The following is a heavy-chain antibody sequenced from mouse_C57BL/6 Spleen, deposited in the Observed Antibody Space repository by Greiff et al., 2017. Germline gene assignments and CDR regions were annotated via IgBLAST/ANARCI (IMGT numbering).Heavy chain of an antibody. V-gene: IGHV5-6*01. CDR3: ARRRYYYGSSCYAMDY. CDR2: ISSGGSYT. Sequence: EVQVVESGGDLVKPGGSLKLSCAASGFTFSSYGMSWIRQTPDKRLEWVATISSGGSYTYYPDSVKGRFTISRDNAKNTLYLQMSSLKSEDTAMYYCARRRYYYGSSCYAMDYWGQGTSVTVSS. J-gene: IGHJ4*01. CDR1: GFTFSSYG. D-gene: IGHD1-1*01.